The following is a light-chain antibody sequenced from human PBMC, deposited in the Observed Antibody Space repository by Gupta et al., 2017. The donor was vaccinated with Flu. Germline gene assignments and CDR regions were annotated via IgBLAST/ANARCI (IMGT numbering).Light chain of an antibody. CDR2: DDT. V-gene: IGLV3-21*03. CDR1: TNGRRS. CDR3: HVSDSSSPHPVV. J-gene: IGLJ2*01. Sequence: KTTTISCGGDTNGRRSALCYHQRPAQAPPLVVYDDTDRPSGIPARFSGATSGNTATLITVSVEAGEEADDYCHVSDSSSPHPVVFGGGTKLAVL.